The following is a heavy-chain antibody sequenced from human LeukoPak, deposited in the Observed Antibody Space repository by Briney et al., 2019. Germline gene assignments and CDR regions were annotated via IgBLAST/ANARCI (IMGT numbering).Heavy chain of an antibody. Sequence: SGGSLRLSCAASGFTFSSYATSWVRQAPGKGLEWVSAISGSGGSTYYADSVKGRFTISRDNSKNTLYLQMNSLRAEDTAVYYCAKDRPDSSGYYWYFDYWGQGTLVTVSS. CDR2: ISGSGGST. J-gene: IGHJ4*02. CDR3: AKDRPDSSGYYWYFDY. D-gene: IGHD3-22*01. V-gene: IGHV3-23*01. CDR1: GFTFSSYA.